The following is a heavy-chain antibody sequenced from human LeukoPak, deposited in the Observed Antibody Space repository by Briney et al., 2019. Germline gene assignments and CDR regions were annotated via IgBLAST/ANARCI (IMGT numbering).Heavy chain of an antibody. CDR2: IIPILGIA. Sequence: ASVKVSCKASGGTFSSYTISWVRQAPGQGREWMGRIIPILGIANYAQKFQGRVTITADKSTSTAYMELSSLRSEDTAVYYCARFLEWTHAFDIWGQGTMVTVSS. V-gene: IGHV1-69*02. CDR1: GGTFSSYT. D-gene: IGHD3-3*01. J-gene: IGHJ3*02. CDR3: ARFLEWTHAFDI.